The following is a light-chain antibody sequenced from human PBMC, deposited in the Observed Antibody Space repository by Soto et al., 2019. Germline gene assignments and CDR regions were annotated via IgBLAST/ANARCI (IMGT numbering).Light chain of an antibody. V-gene: IGKV3-15*01. Sequence: EIVMTQSPATLSVFPGEKATLSCRASQSVGTSLAWYQHKPGQAPRLLIYGASARATGIPTRFSGSGSGTEFTLTISSLQSEDFAVYYCQQYTTWPPSLTFGGGTKVEIK. J-gene: IGKJ4*01. CDR2: GAS. CDR1: QSVGTS. CDR3: QQYTTWPPSLT.